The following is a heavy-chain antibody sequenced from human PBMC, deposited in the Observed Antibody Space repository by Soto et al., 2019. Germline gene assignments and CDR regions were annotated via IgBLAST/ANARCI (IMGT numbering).Heavy chain of an antibody. D-gene: IGHD6-19*01. V-gene: IGHV3-66*01. J-gene: IGHJ4*02. CDR2: IYSGGST. Sequence: EVQLVESGGGLVQPGGSLRLSCAASGFTVSHNYMTWVRQAPGKGLEWVSVIYSGGSTYSADSVKGRFTISRDNSKNMVYLQMKSLRVEDTAVYYCVSGAGSAIFDYWGQGTLVTVSS. CDR1: GFTVSHNY. CDR3: VSGAGSAIFDY.